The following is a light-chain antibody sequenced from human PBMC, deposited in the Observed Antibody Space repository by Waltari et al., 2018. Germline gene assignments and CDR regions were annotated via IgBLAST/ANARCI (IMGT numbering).Light chain of an antibody. J-gene: IGKJ1*01. CDR1: QRIGTS. CDR2: AAS. Sequence: DIQMTQSPSSLSAFVGDRVIITCRASQRIGTSLNWYQQKPGKAPKFLIYAASTLQSGVPSRFSGSGSGTDFTLTISSLQPEDFATYYCQHNYISPPTFGQGTKVEIK. V-gene: IGKV1-39*01. CDR3: QHNYISPPT.